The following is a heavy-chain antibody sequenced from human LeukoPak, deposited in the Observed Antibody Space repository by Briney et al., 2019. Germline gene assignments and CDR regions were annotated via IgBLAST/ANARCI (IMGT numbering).Heavy chain of an antibody. V-gene: IGHV3-7*01. J-gene: IGHJ4*02. CDR2: IKPDGSEK. Sequence: PGGSLRLSCAASGFTFSSYWMSWVRQSPGKGLEWVANIKPDGSEKYFMDSVKGRFTISRDNAKNALYLEMNSRRAEDTAEYFCARERMYSGSGSTYPYYDYWGQGTLVTVSS. CDR3: ARERMYSGSGSTYPYYDY. D-gene: IGHD3-10*01. CDR1: GFTFSSYW.